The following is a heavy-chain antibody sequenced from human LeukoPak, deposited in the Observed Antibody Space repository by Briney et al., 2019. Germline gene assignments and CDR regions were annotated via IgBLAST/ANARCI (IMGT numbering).Heavy chain of an antibody. D-gene: IGHD6-6*01. CDR1: GFTFSSYG. V-gene: IGHV3-30*18. J-gene: IGHJ4*02. CDR2: ISYDGSNK. CDR3: AKDNGVNSEYSSYFDY. Sequence: PGGSLRLSCAASGFTFSSYGMHWVRQAPGKGLEWVAVISYDGSNKYYADSVKGRFTISRDNSKNTLYLQMNSLRAEDTVVYYCAKDNGVNSEYSSYFDYWGQGTLVTVSS.